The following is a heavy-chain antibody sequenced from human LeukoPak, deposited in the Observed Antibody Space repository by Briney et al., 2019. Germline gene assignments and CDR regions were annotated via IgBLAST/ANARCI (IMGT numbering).Heavy chain of an antibody. CDR1: GDTFNDYT. D-gene: IGHD2-15*01. J-gene: IGHJ4*02. CDR2: IMPFLDVA. V-gene: IGHV1-69*04. Sequence: EASVKVSCKASGDTFNDYTFSWVRQAPGQGLEWMGRIMPFLDVANYAPKFQGRVTLTADKSTSTVYMELSDLKSEDTAVYYCARDHCSGGSCYLLFDYWGQGTLVTVSS. CDR3: ARDHCSGGSCYLLFDY.